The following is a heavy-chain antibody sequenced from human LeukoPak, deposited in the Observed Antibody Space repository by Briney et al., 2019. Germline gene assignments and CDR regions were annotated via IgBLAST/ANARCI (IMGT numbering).Heavy chain of an antibody. CDR2: IYPDDSDI. D-gene: IGHD3-10*01. J-gene: IGHJ3*02. CDR3: ARHGRGSRSPNAFDI. CDR1: GYNFPAYW. Sequence: KISCRGSGYNFPAYWIGWVRQMPGEGLQWMGIIYPDDSDIRYSPSFQGQVTISADKSIITAYLQWSSLKASDTAMYYCARHGRGSRSPNAFDIWGQGTMVSVSS. V-gene: IGHV5-51*01.